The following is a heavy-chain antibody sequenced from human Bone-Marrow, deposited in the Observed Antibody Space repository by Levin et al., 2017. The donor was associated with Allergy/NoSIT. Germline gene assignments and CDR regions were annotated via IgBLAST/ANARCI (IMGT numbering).Heavy chain of an antibody. Sequence: GGSLRLSCAASGFTFSSYGMHWVRQAPGKGLEWVAVISYDGSNKYYADSVKGRFTISRDNSKNTLYLQMNSLRAEDTAVYYCAKDPTHPPIAAAGTGSGYWGQGTLVTVSS. CDR1: GFTFSSYG. CDR3: AKDPTHPPIAAAGTGSGY. D-gene: IGHD6-13*01. CDR2: ISYDGSNK. V-gene: IGHV3-30*18. J-gene: IGHJ4*02.